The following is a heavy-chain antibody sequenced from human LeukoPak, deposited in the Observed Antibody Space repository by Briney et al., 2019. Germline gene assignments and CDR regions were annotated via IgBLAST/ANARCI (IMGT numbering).Heavy chain of an antibody. CDR1: GFTFSSYG. D-gene: IGHD3-10*01. V-gene: IGHV3-33*01. CDR3: ARDSTGAKASWAFDI. J-gene: IGHJ3*02. CDR2: IWYDGSNK. Sequence: GGSLRLSCAASGFTFSSYGMHWVRQAPGKGLEWVAVIWYDGSNKYYADSVKGRFTISRDNSKNTLYLQMNSLRAEDTAVYYCARDSTGAKASWAFDIWGQGTMVTVSS.